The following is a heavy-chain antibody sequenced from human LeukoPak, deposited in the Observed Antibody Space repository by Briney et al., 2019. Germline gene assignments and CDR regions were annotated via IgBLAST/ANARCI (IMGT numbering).Heavy chain of an antibody. D-gene: IGHD1-26*01. J-gene: IGHJ4*02. CDR2: ISYDGSNK. CDR3: ATATSGY. V-gene: IGHV3-30*03. Sequence: GGSLRLSCAASGFTFSSYGMHWVRQAPGKGLEWVAVISYDGSNKYYADSVKSRFTISRDNSKNTLYLQMNSLRAEDTAVYYCATATSGYWGQGTLVTVSS. CDR1: GFTFSSYG.